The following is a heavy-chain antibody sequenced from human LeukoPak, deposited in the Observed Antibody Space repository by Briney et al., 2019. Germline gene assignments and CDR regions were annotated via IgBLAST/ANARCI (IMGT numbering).Heavy chain of an antibody. Sequence: SETLSLTCTVSGGSISSYYWSWIRQPAGKGLEWIGRIYTSGSTNYNPSLKSRVTMSVDTSKNQFSLKLSSVTAADTAVYYCARKSRDSSGYYPYYYYYMDVWGKGTTVTISS. V-gene: IGHV4-4*07. D-gene: IGHD3-22*01. CDR2: IYTSGST. J-gene: IGHJ6*03. CDR1: GGSISSYY. CDR3: ARKSRDSSGYYPYYYYYMDV.